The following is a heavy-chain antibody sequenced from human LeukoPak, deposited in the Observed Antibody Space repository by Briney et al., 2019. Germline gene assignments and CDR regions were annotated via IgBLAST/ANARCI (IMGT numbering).Heavy chain of an antibody. CDR3: AKDLSDSSGYIQMSVQRPLDY. D-gene: IGHD3-22*01. Sequence: QSGGSLRLSCAASGFTFSSYAMSWVRQAPGKGLEWVSAISGSGGSTYYADSVKGRFTISRDNSKNTLYLQMNSLRAEDTAVYYCAKDLSDSSGYIQMSVQRPLDYWGQGTLVTVSS. J-gene: IGHJ4*02. CDR2: ISGSGGST. CDR1: GFTFSSYA. V-gene: IGHV3-23*01.